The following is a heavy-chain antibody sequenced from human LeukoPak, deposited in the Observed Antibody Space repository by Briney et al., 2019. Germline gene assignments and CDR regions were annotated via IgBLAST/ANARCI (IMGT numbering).Heavy chain of an antibody. V-gene: IGHV1-46*01. D-gene: IGHD3-22*01. CDR3: ARTGTYFFDNDGKTNWFDP. CDR2: INPSGGSI. J-gene: IGHJ5*02. Sequence: ASVKVSCKASGYIFTSYYMYWVRQAPGQGLEWMGIINPSGGSIRYAQKFQGRVTMTRDTSISTAYMELNRLRSDDTAVYYCARTGTYFFDNDGKTNWFDPWGQGTLVTVSS. CDR1: GYIFTSYY.